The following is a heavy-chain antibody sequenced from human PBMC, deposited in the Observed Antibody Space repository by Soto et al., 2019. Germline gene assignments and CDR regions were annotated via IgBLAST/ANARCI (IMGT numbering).Heavy chain of an antibody. CDR1: GYSFTSYW. V-gene: IGHV5-10-1*01. CDR2: IDPSDSYT. J-gene: IGHJ6*02. D-gene: IGHD3-22*01. CDR3: ARTKHYYDSSGPIGYYYYGMDV. Sequence: PGESLKISCKGSGYSFTSYWISWVRQMPGKGLEWMGRIDPSDSYTNYSPSFQGHVTISADKSISTAYLQWSSLKASDTAMYYCARTKHYYDSSGPIGYYYYGMDVWGQGTTVTVSS.